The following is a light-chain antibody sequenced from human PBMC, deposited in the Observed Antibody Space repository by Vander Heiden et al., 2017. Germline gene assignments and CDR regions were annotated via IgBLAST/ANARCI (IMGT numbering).Light chain of an antibody. CDR1: QSLLHSNGYNY. CDR3: MQALQTPT. Sequence: DIVLTQSPLSLPVTPGEPAYISCRSSQSLLHSNGYNYLDWYLQKPGQSPQLLIYLGSNRASGVPDRFSGSGSGTDFTLKISRVEADDVGVYYCMQALQTPTFGGGTKVEIK. V-gene: IGKV2-28*01. J-gene: IGKJ4*01. CDR2: LGS.